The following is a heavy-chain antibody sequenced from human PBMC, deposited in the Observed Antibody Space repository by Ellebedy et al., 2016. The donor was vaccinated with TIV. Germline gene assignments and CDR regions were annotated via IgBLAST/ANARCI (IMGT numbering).Heavy chain of an antibody. Sequence: MPSETLSLTCTVSGGSISSFYWSWIRQPAGKGPAWIGLFHPSGTTNYNDSLKSRVTVSVDTSKNQFSLKLVSVTPADTAVYYCARGGASSLPFDYWGQGVLVTVSS. CDR1: GGSISSFY. J-gene: IGHJ4*02. D-gene: IGHD3-10*01. CDR3: ARGGASSLPFDY. V-gene: IGHV4-4*07. CDR2: FHPSGTT.